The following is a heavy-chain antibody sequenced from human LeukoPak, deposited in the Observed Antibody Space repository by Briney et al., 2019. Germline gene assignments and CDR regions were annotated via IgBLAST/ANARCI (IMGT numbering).Heavy chain of an antibody. CDR2: IYPGDSDT. CDR1: GYSFTSYW. D-gene: IGHD6-19*01. V-gene: IGHV5-51*01. Sequence: GESLKISCKGSGYSFTSYWIGWVRQMPGKGLEWMGIIYPGDSDTRYSPSSQGQVTISADKSISTAYLQWSSLKASDTAMYYCARESVSSGWAYYYYYGMDVWGQGTTVTVSS. J-gene: IGHJ6*02. CDR3: ARESVSSGWAYYYYYGMDV.